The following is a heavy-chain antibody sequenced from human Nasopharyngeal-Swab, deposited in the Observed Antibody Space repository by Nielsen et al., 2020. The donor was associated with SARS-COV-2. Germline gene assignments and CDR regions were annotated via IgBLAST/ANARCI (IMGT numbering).Heavy chain of an antibody. D-gene: IGHD4-17*01. CDR1: GFTFSSYS. J-gene: IGHJ4*02. Sequence: GESLKISCAASGFTFSSYSMNWVRQAPGKGLEWVSYISSSSSTIYYADSVKGRFTISRDNAKNSLYLQTNSLRAEDTAVYYCAREGYGDYAYYFDYWGQGTLVTVSS. CDR2: ISSSSSTI. CDR3: AREGYGDYAYYFDY. V-gene: IGHV3-48*01.